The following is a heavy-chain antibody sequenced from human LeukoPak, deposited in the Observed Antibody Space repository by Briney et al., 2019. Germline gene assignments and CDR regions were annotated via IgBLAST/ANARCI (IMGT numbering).Heavy chain of an antibody. CDR1: GFTFSSYA. CDR2: ISGSGGRT. J-gene: IGHJ5*02. CDR3: AKRSRELLT. Sequence: PGGSLRLSCAASGFTFSSYAMSWVSQAPGKGLEWVSGISGSGGRTYYTDSVKGRFTISRDNSKNTLYLQMNSLRAEDTAIYYCAKRSRELLTWGQGTLVTVSS. V-gene: IGHV3-23*01. D-gene: IGHD1-26*01.